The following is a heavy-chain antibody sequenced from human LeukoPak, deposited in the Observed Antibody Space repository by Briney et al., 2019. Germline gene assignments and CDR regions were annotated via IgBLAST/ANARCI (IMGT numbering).Heavy chain of an antibody. CDR2: ISSSGSTI. D-gene: IGHD3-22*01. V-gene: IGHV3-11*01. Sequence: PGGSLRLSCAASGFTFSDYYMSWIRQAPGKGLEWVSYISSSGSTIYYADSVKGRFTISRDNAKNSLYLQMNSLRAEDTAVYYCARTHYYDSSGYYGIWGQGIMVTVSS. CDR3: ARTHYYDSSGYYGI. CDR1: GFTFSDYY. J-gene: IGHJ3*02.